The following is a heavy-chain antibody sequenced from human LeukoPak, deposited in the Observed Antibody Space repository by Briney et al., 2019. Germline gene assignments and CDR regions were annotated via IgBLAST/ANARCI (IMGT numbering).Heavy chain of an antibody. Sequence: GRSLRLSCAASGFTFSSYAMHWVRQAPGKGLEWVAVISYDGSNKYYADSVKGRFTISRDNAKNSLYLQMNSLRAEDTAVYYCAREYYYDSSGYGDYWGQGTLVTVSS. V-gene: IGHV3-30-3*01. CDR1: GFTFSSYA. D-gene: IGHD3-22*01. J-gene: IGHJ4*02. CDR3: AREYYYDSSGYGDY. CDR2: ISYDGSNK.